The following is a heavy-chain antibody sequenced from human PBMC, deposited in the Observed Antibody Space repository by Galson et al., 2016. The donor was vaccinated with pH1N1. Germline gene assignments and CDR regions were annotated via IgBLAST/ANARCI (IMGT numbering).Heavy chain of an antibody. CDR3: ARARQPGWAGCYYGMDV. V-gene: IGHV3-74*01. CDR2: INSDGSST. J-gene: IGHJ6*02. D-gene: IGHD6-19*01. Sequence: SLRLSCAASGFTFSSYWMHWVRQAPGKGLVWVSRINSDGSSTSYADSVKGRFTISRDNAKNTLYLQMNSLRAEDTAVYYCARARQPGWAGCYYGMDVWGQGTTVTVSS. CDR1: GFTFSSYW.